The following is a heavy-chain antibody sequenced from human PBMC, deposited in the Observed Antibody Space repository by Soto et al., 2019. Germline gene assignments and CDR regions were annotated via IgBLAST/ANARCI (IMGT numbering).Heavy chain of an antibody. D-gene: IGHD6-19*01. CDR2: IGTAGDT. CDR1: GFTFSSYD. Sequence: EVQLVESGGGLVQPGGSLRLSCAASGFTFSSYDMHWVRQATGKGLEWVSRIGTAGDTYYPGSVKGRFTISRENAKNSLYLQMNSLRAEDTAVYYWARRNGGSGWEYSDYWGQGTLVTVSS. CDR3: ARRNGGSGWEYSDY. J-gene: IGHJ4*02. V-gene: IGHV3-13*01.